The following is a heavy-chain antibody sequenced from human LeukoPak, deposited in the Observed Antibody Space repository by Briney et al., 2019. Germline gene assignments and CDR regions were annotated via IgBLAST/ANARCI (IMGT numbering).Heavy chain of an antibody. V-gene: IGHV3-21*06. CDR3: AKDTPTTGYHLDY. CDR1: GFTFSDYR. CDR2: ISSSSRYI. D-gene: IGHD1-1*01. J-gene: IGHJ4*02. Sequence: GGSLRLSCEASGFTFSDYRLHWVRQAPGKGLEWVSFISSSSRYISYADSVKGRFTISRDNSENTLYLQINSLRVEDTAVYYCAKDTPTTGYHLDYWGQGTLVTVSS.